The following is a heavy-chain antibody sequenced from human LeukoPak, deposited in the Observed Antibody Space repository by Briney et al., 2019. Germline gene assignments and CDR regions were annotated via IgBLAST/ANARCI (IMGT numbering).Heavy chain of an antibody. Sequence: GGSLRLSCAASGFTFSNAWMSWVRQAPGKGLEWVSYISSSSSTIYYADSVKGRFTISRDNAKNSLYLQMNSLRAEDTAVYYCARGKIAVAPTHYFDYWGQGTLVTVSS. CDR2: ISSSSSTI. CDR1: GFTFSNAW. D-gene: IGHD6-19*01. CDR3: ARGKIAVAPTHYFDY. V-gene: IGHV3-48*01. J-gene: IGHJ4*02.